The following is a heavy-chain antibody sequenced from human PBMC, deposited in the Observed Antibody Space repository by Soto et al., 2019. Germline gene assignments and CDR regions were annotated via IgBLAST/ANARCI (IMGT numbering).Heavy chain of an antibody. V-gene: IGHV4-30-4*01. D-gene: IGHD1-7*01. CDR2: IYRTGST. J-gene: IGHJ4*02. CDR3: ARRDPGTSVDY. CDR1: GAPINSGDYY. Sequence: PSETLALTFTVSGAPINSGDYYWSWIRQPPGQGLEWIGEIYRTGSTNYNPSLKSRVTISLDKSENQFSLKVTSLNAADTDVYYCARRDPGTSVDYWGQGTLVTVSS.